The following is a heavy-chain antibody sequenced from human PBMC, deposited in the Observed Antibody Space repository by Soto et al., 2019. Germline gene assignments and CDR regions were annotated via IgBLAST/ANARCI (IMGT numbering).Heavy chain of an antibody. J-gene: IGHJ5*02. Sequence: QITLKESGPTLVKPTQTLTVTCTFPGFSLSTRGLSVGWIRQPPGKGLEWLALIYWDDDKRYSPALRTRLTITKHTTKNQVVLKVTNMDPVDSATDFCAHMGADCISTDCYHRFDPWGQGTQVPVSS. CDR1: GFSLSTRGLS. D-gene: IGHD2-21*02. V-gene: IGHV2-5*02. CDR3: AHMGADCISTDCYHRFDP. CDR2: IYWDDDK.